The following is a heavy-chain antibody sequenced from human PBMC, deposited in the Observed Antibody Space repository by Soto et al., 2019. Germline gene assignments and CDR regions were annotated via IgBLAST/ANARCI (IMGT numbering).Heavy chain of an antibody. V-gene: IGHV1-69*01. Sequence: QVQLVQSGAEVKEPGSSVRVSCKASGGTFSNFIMNWVRQTPGQGLEWMGGIVPMLGTPTYAEKFKGRVTISATGSTNTAYMELTSLRSEDTAIYFCARTVTYCTSLSQYTVMYVCGQGTTVTVS. CDR3: ARTVTYCTSLSQYTVMYV. CDR2: IVPMLGTP. J-gene: IGHJ6*02. D-gene: IGHD1-1*01. CDR1: GGTFSNFI.